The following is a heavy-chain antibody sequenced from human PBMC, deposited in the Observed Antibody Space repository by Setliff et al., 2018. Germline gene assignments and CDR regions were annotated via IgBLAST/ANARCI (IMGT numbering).Heavy chain of an antibody. V-gene: IGHV1-18*01. CDR3: VRDRAAIVVGPPTAAFDI. D-gene: IGHD2-2*01. J-gene: IGHJ3*02. Sequence: GASVKVSCKAFGYTFAKYGTSWVRQAPGQGLERMGWISGYNGYTVYAQKLQGRVTLTTDTSTGTAYMEVRSLRSDDTAQYYCVRDRAAIVVGPPTAAFDIWGQGTMVTVSS. CDR1: GYTFAKYG. CDR2: ISGYNGYT.